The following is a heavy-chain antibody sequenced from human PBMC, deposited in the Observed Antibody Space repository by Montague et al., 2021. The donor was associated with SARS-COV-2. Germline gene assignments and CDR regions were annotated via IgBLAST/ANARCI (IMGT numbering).Heavy chain of an antibody. CDR1: GGSFSGYY. J-gene: IGHJ4*02. Sequence: SETLSLTCAVYGGSFSGYYWSWIRRPPGKGLEWIGEINHSGSTNYNPSLKSRVTISVDTSKNRFSLKLSSVTAADTAVYYCARGSRQWLVRPPHYYYFDYWGQGTLVTVSS. CDR2: INHSGST. CDR3: ARGSRQWLVRPPHYYYFDY. D-gene: IGHD6-19*01. V-gene: IGHV4-34*01.